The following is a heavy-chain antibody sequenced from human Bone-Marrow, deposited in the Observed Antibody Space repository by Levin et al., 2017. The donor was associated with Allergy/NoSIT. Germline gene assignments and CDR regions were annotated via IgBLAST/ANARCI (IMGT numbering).Heavy chain of an antibody. J-gene: IGHJ6*02. V-gene: IGHV3-23*01. Sequence: PGESLKISCAASGFTFTNYAMSWVRQAPGKGLEWVSALSGSGDNTYYADSVKGRLIISRANSKNTLYLQMNSLRPEDTAVYYCAKGATYYDFWNGYHDYGLDVWGQGTTVTVSS. CDR2: LSGSGDNT. D-gene: IGHD3-3*01. CDR3: AKGATYYDFWNGYHDYGLDV. CDR1: GFTFTNYA.